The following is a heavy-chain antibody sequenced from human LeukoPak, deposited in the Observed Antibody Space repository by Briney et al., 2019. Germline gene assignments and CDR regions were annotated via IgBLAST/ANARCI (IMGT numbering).Heavy chain of an antibody. CDR3: ARLASIAARPDDY. Sequence: GESLKISCKGPGYSFTSYWIGWVRQMPGKGLEWMGIIYPGDPDTRYSPSFQGQATISADKSISTAYLQWSSLKASDTAMYYCARLASIAARPDDYWGQGTLVTVSS. CDR2: IYPGDPDT. D-gene: IGHD6-6*01. J-gene: IGHJ4*02. CDR1: GYSFTSYW. V-gene: IGHV5-51*01.